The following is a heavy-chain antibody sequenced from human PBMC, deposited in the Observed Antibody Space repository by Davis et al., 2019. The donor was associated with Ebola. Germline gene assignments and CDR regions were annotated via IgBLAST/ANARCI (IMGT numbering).Heavy chain of an antibody. D-gene: IGHD2-2*01. V-gene: IGHV1-46*01. J-gene: IGHJ6*02. CDR3: AADSVVVVPAAPYYGMDV. CDR1: GYTFTSYY. CDR2: INPSGGST. Sequence: ASVKVSCKASGYTFTSYYMHWARQAPGQGLEWMGIINPSGGSTSYAQKFQERVTITRDMSTSTAYMELSSLRSEGTAVYYCAADSVVVVPAAPYYGMDVWGQGTTVTVSS.